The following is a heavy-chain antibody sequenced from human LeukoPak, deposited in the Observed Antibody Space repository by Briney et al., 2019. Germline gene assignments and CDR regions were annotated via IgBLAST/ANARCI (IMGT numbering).Heavy chain of an antibody. CDR1: GYTFTSYD. Sequence: ASVKVSCKASGYTFTSYDINWVRQATGQGLEWMGWMNPNSGNTGYAQKFQGRVTMTRITSISTAYMELSRLRSDDTAVYYCARAGRGYDFWSGSDYYYGMDVWGQGTTVTVSS. CDR2: MNPNSGNT. D-gene: IGHD3-3*01. CDR3: ARAGRGYDFWSGSDYYYGMDV. J-gene: IGHJ6*02. V-gene: IGHV1-8*01.